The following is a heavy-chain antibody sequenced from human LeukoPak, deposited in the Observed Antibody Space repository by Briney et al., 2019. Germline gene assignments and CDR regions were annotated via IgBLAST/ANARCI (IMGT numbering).Heavy chain of an antibody. Sequence: GASVKVSCKASGYTFTGYWHWVRQAPGQGLEWMGRINPNSGGTDYAQNFQGRVTMTRYTSISTAYMELSSLRSDDTAVYYCARFLSGSHDAFDIWGQGTMVTVSS. CDR1: GYTFTGYW. V-gene: IGHV1-2*06. D-gene: IGHD1-26*01. CDR2: INPNSGGT. J-gene: IGHJ3*02. CDR3: ARFLSGSHDAFDI.